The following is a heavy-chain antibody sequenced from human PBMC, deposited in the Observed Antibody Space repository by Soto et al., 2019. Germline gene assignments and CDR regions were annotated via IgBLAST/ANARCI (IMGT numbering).Heavy chain of an antibody. CDR3: AREADSSVHDAFDI. V-gene: IGHV3-33*01. CDR1: GFTFSSYG. Sequence: SVRLSCAASGFTFSSYGMHWVRQAPGKGLEWVAVIWYDGSNKYYADSVKGRFTISRDNSKNTLYLQMNSLRAEDTAVYYCAREADSSVHDAFDIWGQGTMVTVSS. CDR2: IWYDGSNK. D-gene: IGHD3-22*01. J-gene: IGHJ3*02.